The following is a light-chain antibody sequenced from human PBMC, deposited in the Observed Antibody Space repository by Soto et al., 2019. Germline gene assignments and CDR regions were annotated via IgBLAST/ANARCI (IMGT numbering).Light chain of an antibody. CDR3: TSYTGSSTLVV. CDR2: EVN. CDR1: SSDVGYYNY. Sequence: QSALTQPASVSGSPGQSITLSCTGTSSDVGYYNYVSWYQHHPGKAPKLMIYEVNKRPSGVSHRFSGSRSGNTASLTISGLQAEDEADYYCTSYTGSSTLVVFGGGTQLTVL. J-gene: IGLJ2*01. V-gene: IGLV2-14*01.